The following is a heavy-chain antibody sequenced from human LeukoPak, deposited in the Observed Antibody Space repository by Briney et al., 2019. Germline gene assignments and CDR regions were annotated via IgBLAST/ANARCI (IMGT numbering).Heavy chain of an antibody. CDR1: GGSISSYY. D-gene: IGHD2-21*02. J-gene: IGHJ5*02. Sequence: PSETLSLTCTVSGGSISSYYWSWIRQPPGKGLEWIGYIYTSGSTNYNPSLKSRVTISVDTSKNQFSLQLNSVTPEDTAVYYCAKGDCGGDCHHIYNWFDPWGQGTLVTVSS. CDR2: IYTSGST. V-gene: IGHV4-4*09. CDR3: AKGDCGGDCHHIYNWFDP.